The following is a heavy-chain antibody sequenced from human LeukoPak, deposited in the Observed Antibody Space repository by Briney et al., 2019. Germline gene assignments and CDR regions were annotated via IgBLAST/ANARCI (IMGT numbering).Heavy chain of an antibody. CDR3: ARDRGRQQLEYYYYYGMDV. CDR1: GDSVPSNSAA. Sequence: SQTLSLTCAISGDSVPSNSAAWNWIRQSPSRGLEWLGRTYYRSTWYNDYAVSVKSRITINPDTSKNQFSLQLNSVTPEDTAVYYCARDRGRQQLEYYYYYGMDVWGQGTTVTVSS. CDR2: TYYRSTWYN. V-gene: IGHV6-1*01. D-gene: IGHD6-13*01. J-gene: IGHJ6*02.